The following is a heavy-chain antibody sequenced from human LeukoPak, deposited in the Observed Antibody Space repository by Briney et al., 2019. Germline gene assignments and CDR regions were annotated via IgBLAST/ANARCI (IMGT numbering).Heavy chain of an antibody. CDR1: GFTFSSYS. J-gene: IGHJ4*02. Sequence: QPGRSLRLSCAASGFTFSSYSMHWVRQAPGKELEWVAFISSTSGTIHYADSVKGRFTISRDNARNSLYLQMNSLRVEDTAVYYCARGTSFGRGPFDYWGQGTLVTVSS. CDR2: ISSTSGTI. CDR3: ARGTSFGRGPFDY. D-gene: IGHD3-3*01. V-gene: IGHV3-48*04.